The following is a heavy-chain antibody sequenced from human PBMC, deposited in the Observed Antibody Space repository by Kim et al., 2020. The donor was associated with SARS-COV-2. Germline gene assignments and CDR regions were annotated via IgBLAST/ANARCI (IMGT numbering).Heavy chain of an antibody. V-gene: IGHV3-30*02. J-gene: IGHJ4*02. Sequence: YYADSVKGRFTISRDNSKNTLYLQMNSLRAEDTAVYYCAKDSLDEYYFDYWGQGTLVTVSS. CDR3: AKDSLDEYYFDY.